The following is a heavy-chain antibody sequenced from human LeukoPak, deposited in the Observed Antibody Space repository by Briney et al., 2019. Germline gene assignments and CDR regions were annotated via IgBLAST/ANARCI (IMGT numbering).Heavy chain of an antibody. D-gene: IGHD5-24*01. J-gene: IGHJ4*02. CDR3: ARDRDGYNGGDY. CDR1: GYRFNSYG. V-gene: IGHV1-18*01. Sequence: ASVKVSCKASGYRFNSYGISWVRQAPGQGLEWMGWISGFNGNTNDAQKFQGRVTMTTDTSTSTAYMELRSLTSDDTAMFYCARDRDGYNGGDYWGQGTLVTVSS. CDR2: ISGFNGNT.